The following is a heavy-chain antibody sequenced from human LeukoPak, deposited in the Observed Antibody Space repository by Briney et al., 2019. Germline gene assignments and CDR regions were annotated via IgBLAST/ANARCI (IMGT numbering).Heavy chain of an antibody. D-gene: IGHD2-15*01. CDR1: GFTFSSYG. CDR3: RSVVVTPGWYFDL. Sequence: PGGSLRLSCAASGFTFSSYGMHWVRQAPGKGLEWVAVIWYDGSNKYYADSVKGRFTISRDNSKNTLYLQMNSLRAEDTAVYYCRSVVVTPGWYFDLWGRGTLVTVSS. CDR2: IWYDGSNK. V-gene: IGHV3-33*01. J-gene: IGHJ2*01.